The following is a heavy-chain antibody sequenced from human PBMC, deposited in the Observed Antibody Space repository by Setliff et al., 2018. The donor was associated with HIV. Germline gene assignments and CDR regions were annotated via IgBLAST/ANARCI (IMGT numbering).Heavy chain of an antibody. V-gene: IGHV3-23*01. CDR2: ISGSGGST. CDR1: GFTFRSYE. Sequence: GGSLRLSCAVSGFTFRSYEMSWVRRAPGKGLERVSGISGSGGSTYYADSVKGRFTISRDNSKNTLYLQMNSLRAEDTAIYYCAKGGSSGYYYVPQSYYFDYWGQGTLVTVSS. J-gene: IGHJ4*02. D-gene: IGHD3-22*01. CDR3: AKGGSSGYYYVPQSYYFDY.